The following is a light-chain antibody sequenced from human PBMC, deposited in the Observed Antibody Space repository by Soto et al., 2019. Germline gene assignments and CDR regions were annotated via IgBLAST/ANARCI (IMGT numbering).Light chain of an antibody. Sequence: EIVLTQSPGTLSLSPGKRATLSCRASQSISSSYLAWYQQRPGQAPSLLIYGASSRATGIPDRFSGSGSGTEFTLTISRLEPEDFAVYYCQQYGSSSWTFGQGTKVDI. V-gene: IGKV3-20*01. CDR3: QQYGSSSWT. CDR2: GAS. J-gene: IGKJ1*01. CDR1: QSISSSY.